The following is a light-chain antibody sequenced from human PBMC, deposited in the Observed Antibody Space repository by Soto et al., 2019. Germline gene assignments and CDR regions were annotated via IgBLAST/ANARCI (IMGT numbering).Light chain of an antibody. CDR1: QSVFSN. CDR3: QQYNIWPRT. J-gene: IGKJ1*01. Sequence: EIVMTQSPATLSVSPGEGATLSCRANQSVFSNLAWYQQRPGQAPRLLIYGASTRATGVPPSFTGSGSETDFTLTISSLQSGDFAVYYCQQYNIWPRTFGQATKVEIK. V-gene: IGKV3-15*01. CDR2: GAS.